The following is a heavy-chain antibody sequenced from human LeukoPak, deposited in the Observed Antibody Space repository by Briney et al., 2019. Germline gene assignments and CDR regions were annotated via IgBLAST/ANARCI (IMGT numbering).Heavy chain of an antibody. D-gene: IGHD2-2*01. Sequence: ASVKVSCKASEYTFTSYYMHWVRQAPGKGLEGMGIINPSGGSTSYAQKFQGRVTMTRDTSTSTVYMELSSLRSEDTAVYYCARMPASEYYYYGMDVWGQGTTVTVSS. CDR1: EYTFTSYY. V-gene: IGHV1-46*01. CDR3: ARMPASEYYYYGMDV. CDR2: INPSGGST. J-gene: IGHJ6*02.